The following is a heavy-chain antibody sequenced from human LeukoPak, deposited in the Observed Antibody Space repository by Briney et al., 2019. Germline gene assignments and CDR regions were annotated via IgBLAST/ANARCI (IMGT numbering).Heavy chain of an antibody. CDR2: IYSTGSP. Sequence: NASETLSLTCTVSGGSISSGTYYWSWIRQPAGKGLEWIGRIYSTGSPEYNPSLKSRVTMSVDTSKSQFSLKLSSVTAADTAVYYCARLNNYYGSGDDAFDIWGQGTMVTVSS. CDR1: GGSISSGTYY. J-gene: IGHJ3*02. V-gene: IGHV4-61*02. D-gene: IGHD3-10*01. CDR3: ARLNNYYGSGDDAFDI.